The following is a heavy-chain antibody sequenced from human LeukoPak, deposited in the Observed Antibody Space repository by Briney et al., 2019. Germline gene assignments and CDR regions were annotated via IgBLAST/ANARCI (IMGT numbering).Heavy chain of an antibody. D-gene: IGHD1-1*01. CDR3: ARSPTGWFDS. J-gene: IGHJ5*01. CDR1: GYSFTTYW. CDR2: IYPRDSDT. Sequence: GMSLKISCKGFGYSFTTYWIGWVRQMPGKGLEWMGIIYPRDSDTRYSPSFQGQVTISADKSISTAYLQWSRLKASDTAVYYCARSPTGWFDSWGQGTLVTVAS. V-gene: IGHV5-51*01.